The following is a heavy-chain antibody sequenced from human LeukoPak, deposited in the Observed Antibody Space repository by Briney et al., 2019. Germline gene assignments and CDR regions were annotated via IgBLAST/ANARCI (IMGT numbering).Heavy chain of an antibody. CDR2: ISDSGDST. D-gene: IGHD1-26*01. Sequence: QPGGSLRLSRAASGFTFRNYAMSWVRQAPGKGLEWVSIISDSGDSTYYGDSVKGRFTISRDTCMNTLYLQMNSLRADDTAIYYCARLYSGSSSWYDYWGQGTLVTVSS. V-gene: IGHV3-23*01. CDR3: ARLYSGSSSWYDY. J-gene: IGHJ4*02. CDR1: GFTFRNYA.